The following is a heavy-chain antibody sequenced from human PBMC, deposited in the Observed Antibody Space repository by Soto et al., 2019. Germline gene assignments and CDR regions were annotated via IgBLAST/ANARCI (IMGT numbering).Heavy chain of an antibody. D-gene: IGHD3-3*01. Sequence: ASVKVSCKASGYTFTGYYMHWVRQAPGQGLEWMGWINPNSGGTNYAQKFQGWVTMTRDTSISTAYMELSRLRSDDTAVYYCARTRRTIFGVVTAFDYWGQGTLVTVSS. CDR2: INPNSGGT. CDR1: GYTFTGYY. CDR3: ARTRRTIFGVVTAFDY. J-gene: IGHJ4*02. V-gene: IGHV1-2*04.